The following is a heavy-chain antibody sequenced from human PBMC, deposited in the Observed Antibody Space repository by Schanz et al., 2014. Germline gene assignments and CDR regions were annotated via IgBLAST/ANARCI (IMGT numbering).Heavy chain of an antibody. CDR2: IGYLGDT. D-gene: IGHD1-1*01. CDR3: ARAHGNNWYGKGLDY. J-gene: IGHJ4*02. V-gene: IGHV3-13*01. Sequence: EVQLLESGGGLVQPGGSLRLSCAASGFTLSNSDMHWVRQGTGKGLEWVSTIGYLGDTCYPDSVKGRFTVSRDSGQNSLYLQMNSLRADDTAVYFCARAHGNNWYGKGLDYWGQGTQVTVSS. CDR1: GFTLSNSD.